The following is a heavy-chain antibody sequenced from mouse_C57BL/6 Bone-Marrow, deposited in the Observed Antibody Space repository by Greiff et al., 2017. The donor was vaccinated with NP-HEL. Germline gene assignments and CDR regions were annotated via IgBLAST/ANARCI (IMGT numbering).Heavy chain of an antibody. Sequence: VKLQQSGAELARPGASVKLSCKASGYTFTSYGISWVKQRTGQGLEWIGEIYPRSGNTYYNEKFKGKATLTADKSSSAPYMELRSLTSEDAAVYFCARGRGHSGAFAYWGQGTLVTVSA. D-gene: IGHD1-2*01. V-gene: IGHV1-81*01. J-gene: IGHJ3*01. CDR2: IYPRSGNT. CDR1: GYTFTSYG. CDR3: ARGRGHSGAFAY.